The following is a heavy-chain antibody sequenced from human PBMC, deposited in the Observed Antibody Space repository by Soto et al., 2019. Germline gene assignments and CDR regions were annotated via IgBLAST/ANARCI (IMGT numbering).Heavy chain of an antibody. D-gene: IGHD3-10*01. Sequence: QVQLVQSGAEVKKTGSSVKVSCKASGGTFSSYAISWVRQAPGQGLEWMGGIIPIFGTAYYAQKFQGRVTITAEESTSTSYMELSSLRSEDTAVYYCASNKYSYGSGSYYPKYYYYGMDVWGQGTTVTVSS. CDR2: IIPIFGTA. CDR3: ASNKYSYGSGSYYPKYYYYGMDV. J-gene: IGHJ6*02. V-gene: IGHV1-69*01. CDR1: GGTFSSYA.